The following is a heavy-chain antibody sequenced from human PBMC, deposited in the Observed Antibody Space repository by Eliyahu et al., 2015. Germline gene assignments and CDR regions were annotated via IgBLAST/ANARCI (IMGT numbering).Heavy chain of an antibody. CDR1: GGSISRGSYY. Sequence: QVQLQESGPGLVKPSQTLSLXCTVSGGSISRGSYYWSWIRQHPGKGLQWIGYISYSGSTYYNPSLKSRATISVDTSKNQFSLKLSSVTAADTAVYFCARVYYDGSLDYWGQGTLLTVSS. J-gene: IGHJ4*02. D-gene: IGHD3-22*01. V-gene: IGHV4-31*03. CDR3: ARVYYDGSLDY. CDR2: ISYSGST.